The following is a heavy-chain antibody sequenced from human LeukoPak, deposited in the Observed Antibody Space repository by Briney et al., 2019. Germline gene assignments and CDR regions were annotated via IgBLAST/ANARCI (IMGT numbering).Heavy chain of an antibody. CDR3: ARGALIPDF. CDR1: GFIFNTNG. V-gene: IGHV3-23*01. Sequence: GGSLRLSCAISGFIFNTNGMNWVRQSPGKGLEWLATIAGGDESTYYADSVKGRFAISRDNSKNTVYLHMDSLRVEDTAIYYCARGALIPDFRGQGTLVTVSS. D-gene: IGHD2-21*01. CDR2: IAGGDEST. J-gene: IGHJ4*02.